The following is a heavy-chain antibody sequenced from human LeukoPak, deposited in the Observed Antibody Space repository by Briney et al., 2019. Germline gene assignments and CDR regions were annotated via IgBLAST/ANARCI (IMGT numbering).Heavy chain of an antibody. Sequence: VASVKVSCKASGYTFTSYGISWVRQAPGQGLEWMGWISAYNGNTNYAQKLQGRVTMTTDTSTSTAYMELRSLRSDDTAVYYCARTGGYCTNGVCPDYYYYYMDVWGKGTMVTVSS. CDR3: ARTGGYCTNGVCPDYYYYYMDV. J-gene: IGHJ6*03. V-gene: IGHV1-18*01. CDR2: ISAYNGNT. CDR1: GYTFTSYG. D-gene: IGHD2-8*01.